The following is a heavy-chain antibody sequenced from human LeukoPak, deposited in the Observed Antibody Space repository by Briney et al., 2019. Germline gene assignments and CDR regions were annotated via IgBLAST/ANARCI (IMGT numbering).Heavy chain of an antibody. Sequence: PSETLSLTCAVYGGSFSGYYWSWIRQPPGKGLEWIGEINHSGSTNYNPSLKSRVTISVDTSKNQFSLKLSSVTTADTAVYYCARGPRITIFGVVRVNWFDPWGQGTLVTVSS. CDR3: ARGPRITIFGVVRVNWFDP. CDR1: GGSFSGYY. J-gene: IGHJ5*02. D-gene: IGHD3-3*01. CDR2: INHSGST. V-gene: IGHV4-34*01.